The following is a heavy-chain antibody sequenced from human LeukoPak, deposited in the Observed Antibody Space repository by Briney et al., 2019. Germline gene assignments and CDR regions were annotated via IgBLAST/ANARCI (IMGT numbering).Heavy chain of an antibody. CDR2: IIPILGIA. V-gene: IGHV1-69*02. CDR1: GGTFSSYT. CDR3: ARRYDSSGYYGEES. D-gene: IGHD3-22*01. J-gene: IGHJ4*02. Sequence: ASVKDSCKASGGTFSSYTISWVRQAPGQGLEWMGRIIPILGIANYAQKFQGRVTITADKSTSTAYMELSSLRSEDTAVYYCARRYDSSGYYGEESWGQGTLVTVSS.